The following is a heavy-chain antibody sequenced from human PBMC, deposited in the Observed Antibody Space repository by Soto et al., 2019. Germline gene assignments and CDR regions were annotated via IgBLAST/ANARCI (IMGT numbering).Heavy chain of an antibody. V-gene: IGHV4-59*01. Sequence: PSETLSLTCTVSGGSISSYYWSWIRQPPGKGLEWIGYIYYSGSTNYNPSLKSRVTISVDTSKNQFSLKLGSVTAADTAVYYCARDRGYSSSPMDVWGQGTTVTAP. CDR2: IYYSGST. CDR3: ARDRGYSSSPMDV. J-gene: IGHJ6*02. CDR1: GGSISSYY. D-gene: IGHD6-19*01.